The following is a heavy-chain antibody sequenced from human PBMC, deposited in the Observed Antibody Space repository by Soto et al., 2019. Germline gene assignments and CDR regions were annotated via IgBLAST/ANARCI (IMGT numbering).Heavy chain of an antibody. V-gene: IGHV1-8*01. CDR3: ARDFRDEYYYDSSGYYYGY. D-gene: IGHD3-22*01. CDR1: GYTFTSYD. CDR2: MNPNSGNT. J-gene: IGHJ4*02. Sequence: ASVKVSCKASGYTFTSYDINWVRQATGQGLEWMGWMNPNSGNTGYAQKFQGRITMTRNTSISTAYMELSSLRSEDTAVYYCARDFRDEYYYDSSGYYYGYWGQGTLVTVS.